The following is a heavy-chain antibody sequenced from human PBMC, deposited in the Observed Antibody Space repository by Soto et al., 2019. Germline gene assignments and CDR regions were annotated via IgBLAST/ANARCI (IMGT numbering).Heavy chain of an antibody. CDR3: ARGIAARPLFDY. D-gene: IGHD6-6*01. CDR2: ISGGGTTT. J-gene: IGHJ4*02. CDR1: GSRFSDHY. V-gene: IGHV3-11*04. Sequence: GGSLRLSCAASGSRFSDHYMTWIRQAPGKWLEWVSKISGGGTTTHYADSVKGRFTVSRDNAKNSLYLQMNSLRAEDTAVYYCARGIAARPLFDYWGQGXLVTV.